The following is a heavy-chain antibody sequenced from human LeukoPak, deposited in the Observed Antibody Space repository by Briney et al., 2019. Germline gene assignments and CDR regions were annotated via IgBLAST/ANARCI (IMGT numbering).Heavy chain of an antibody. Sequence: GGSLRLSCAASGFTFTTFWMTWVRQAPGKGLEWVANISPDGSDKYYVDSVKGRFTISRDNAKDSLFLQMNSLRADDTAMYFCTRVGVGGYWGQGTLVTVSS. J-gene: IGHJ4*02. V-gene: IGHV3-7*01. D-gene: IGHD3-16*01. CDR2: ISPDGSDK. CDR3: TRVGVGGY. CDR1: GFTFTTFW.